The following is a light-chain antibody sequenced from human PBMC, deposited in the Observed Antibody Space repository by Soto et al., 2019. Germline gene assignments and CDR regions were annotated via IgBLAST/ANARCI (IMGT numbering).Light chain of an antibody. Sequence: QSVLTQPPSASGTPGQTVTISCSGSSSNIGSYTVNWYRQVPGTAPHLLIYTNNQRPSGVPDRFSGSKSGTSASLAISGVQSEDEADYYCAAGDDSLDGPVFGGGTKLTVL. J-gene: IGLJ2*01. CDR2: TNN. V-gene: IGLV1-44*01. CDR3: AAGDDSLDGPV. CDR1: SSNIGSYT.